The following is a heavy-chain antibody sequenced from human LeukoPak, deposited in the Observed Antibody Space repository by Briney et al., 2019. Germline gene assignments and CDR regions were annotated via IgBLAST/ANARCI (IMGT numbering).Heavy chain of an antibody. CDR3: ARVDLLTGYYTAFDY. CDR2: INPNSSGT. D-gene: IGHD3-9*01. CDR1: GYTFTGNY. J-gene: IGHJ4*02. Sequence: GASVKVSCKASGYTFTGNYLHWVRQAPGQGLEWMGWINPNSSGTNYAQKFQGRVAMTRDTSISTAYMELSRLRSDETAVYYCARVDLLTGYYTAFDYWGQGTLVTVSS. V-gene: IGHV1-2*02.